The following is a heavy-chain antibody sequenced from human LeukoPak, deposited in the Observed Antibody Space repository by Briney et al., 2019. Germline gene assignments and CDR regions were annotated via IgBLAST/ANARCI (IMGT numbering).Heavy chain of an antibody. CDR1: GLTFSSYS. J-gene: IGHJ4*02. CDR3: ASGLRSRAYYFDY. Sequence: GGSLRLSCAASGLTFSSYSMNWVRQAPGKGLEWVSSISSSSSYIYYADSVKGRFTISRDNAKNSLYLQMNSLRAEDTAVYYCASGLRSRAYYFDYWGQGTLVTVSS. V-gene: IGHV3-21*01. D-gene: IGHD1-26*01. CDR2: ISSSSSYI.